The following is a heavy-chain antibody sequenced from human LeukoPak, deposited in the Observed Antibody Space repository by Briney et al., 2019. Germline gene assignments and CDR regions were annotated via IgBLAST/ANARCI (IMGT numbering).Heavy chain of an antibody. V-gene: IGHV3-48*01. CDR2: ISSSSSTI. CDR3: ARDPGSGRIDY. D-gene: IGHD3-10*01. Sequence: GGSLRLSCAASGFTFSSYSMNWVRQAPGKGLEWVSYISSSSSTIYYADSVKGRFTISRDNAKNSLYLQMNSLRAEDTAVYYCARDPGSGRIDYWGQGTLVTVSS. CDR1: GFTFSSYS. J-gene: IGHJ4*02.